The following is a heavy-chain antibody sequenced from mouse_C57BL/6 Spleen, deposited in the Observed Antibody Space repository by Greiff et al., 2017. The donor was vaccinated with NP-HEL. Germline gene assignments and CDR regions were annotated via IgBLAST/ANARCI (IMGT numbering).Heavy chain of an antibody. CDR3: TRNYGKGNYYAMDY. CDR1: GYTFTDYE. D-gene: IGHD2-1*01. V-gene: IGHV1-15*01. CDR2: IDPETGGT. J-gene: IGHJ4*01. Sequence: VQLQESGAELVRPGASVTLSCKASGYTFTDYEMHWVKQTPVHGLEWIGAIDPETGGTAYNQKFKGKAILTAVKSSSTAYMELRSLTSEDSAVYYCTRNYGKGNYYAMDYWGQGTSVTVSS.